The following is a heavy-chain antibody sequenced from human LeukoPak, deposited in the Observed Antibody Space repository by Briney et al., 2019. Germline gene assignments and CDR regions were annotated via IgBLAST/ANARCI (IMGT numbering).Heavy chain of an antibody. J-gene: IGHJ4*02. CDR1: GGSISSSSYY. CDR3: ARGRLPGHYGDYPKYYFDY. V-gene: IGHV4-39*07. CDR2: IYYSGST. D-gene: IGHD4-17*01. Sequence: SETLSLTCTVSGGSISSSSYYWGWIRQPPGKGLEWIGSIYYSGSTYYNPSLKSRVTISVDTSKNQFSLKLSSVTAADTAVYYCARGRLPGHYGDYPKYYFDYWGQGTLVTVSS.